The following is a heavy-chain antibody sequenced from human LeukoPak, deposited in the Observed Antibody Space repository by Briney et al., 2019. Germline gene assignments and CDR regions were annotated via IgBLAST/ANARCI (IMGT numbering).Heavy chain of an antibody. J-gene: IGHJ3*02. Sequence: SVTVSCTASGGTFSSYAISWVRQAPGQGLEWMGGIIPIFGTANYAQKFQGRVTITADESTSTAYMELSSLRSEDTAVYYCARQISHCSGGSCYSVYAFDIWGQGTMVTVSS. D-gene: IGHD2-15*01. V-gene: IGHV1-69*13. CDR3: ARQISHCSGGSCYSVYAFDI. CDR2: IIPIFGTA. CDR1: GGTFSSYA.